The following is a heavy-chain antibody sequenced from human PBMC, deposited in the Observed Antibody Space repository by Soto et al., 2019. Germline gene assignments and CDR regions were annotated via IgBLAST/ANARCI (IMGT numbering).Heavy chain of an antibody. Sequence: GESLKISCQGSGYTFTNHWITWVRQMPGKGLEWMGRINPSDSPTNYSPSFQGHVTMSVDKSISTAYLQWSSLKASDTAMYYCARHASYYVSSGYFGTYWGQGTLVTVSS. D-gene: IGHD3-22*01. CDR2: INPSDSPT. J-gene: IGHJ4*02. CDR1: GYTFTNHW. V-gene: IGHV5-10-1*01. CDR3: ARHASYYVSSGYFGTY.